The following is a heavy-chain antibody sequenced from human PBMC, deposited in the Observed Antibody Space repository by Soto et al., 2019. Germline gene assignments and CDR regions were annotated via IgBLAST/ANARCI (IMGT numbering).Heavy chain of an antibody. CDR2: ISSSSSYI. J-gene: IGHJ4*02. CDR3: ARDLSSSWSLFDY. D-gene: IGHD6-13*01. Sequence: GGSLRLSCAASGFTFSSYSMNWVRQAPGKGLEWVSSISSSSSYIYYADSVKGRFTISRDNAKNSLYLQMNSLRAEDTAVYYCARDLSSSWSLFDYWGQGTLVTVSS. CDR1: GFTFSSYS. V-gene: IGHV3-21*01.